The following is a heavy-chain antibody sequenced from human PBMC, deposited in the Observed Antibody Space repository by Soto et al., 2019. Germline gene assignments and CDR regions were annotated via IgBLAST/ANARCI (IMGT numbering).Heavy chain of an antibody. J-gene: IGHJ4*02. CDR2: FDPEDGET. D-gene: IGHD3-3*01. CDR1: GYTLTELS. Sequence: ASVKVSCKVSGYTLTELSMHWVRQAPGKGLEWMGGFDPEDGETIYAQKFQGRVTMTEDTSTGTAYMELSSLRSEDTAVCYCATVDYDFWSGYFDYWGQGTLVTVSS. V-gene: IGHV1-24*01. CDR3: ATVDYDFWSGYFDY.